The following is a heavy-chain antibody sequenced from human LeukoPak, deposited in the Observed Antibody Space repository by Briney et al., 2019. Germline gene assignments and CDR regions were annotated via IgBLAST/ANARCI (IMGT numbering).Heavy chain of an antibody. CDR2: ISGSGGST. J-gene: IGHJ4*02. Sequence: GGSLRLSCAASGFTFSSYAMRWVRQAPGKGLEWVSSISGSGGSTYYADSVKGRFTISRDNSKNTLYLQMNSLRAEDTAVYYCAKVLEYCSGGSCLYYFDYWGQGTLVTVSS. CDR3: AKVLEYCSGGSCLYYFDY. CDR1: GFTFSSYA. D-gene: IGHD2-15*01. V-gene: IGHV3-23*01.